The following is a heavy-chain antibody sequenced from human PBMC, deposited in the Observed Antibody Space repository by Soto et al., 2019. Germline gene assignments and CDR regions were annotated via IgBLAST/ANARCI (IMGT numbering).Heavy chain of an antibody. Sequence: QVQLVQSGAEVKQPGASVKVSCKASGYTFTSYGISWVRQAPGQGLEWMGWISAYNGNTNYAQKLQGRVTMTTDTSTSTAYMELRSLRSDDTAVYYCARDGLLTKIAATPSDAFDIWGQGTMVTVSS. CDR2: ISAYNGNT. CDR3: ARDGLLTKIAATPSDAFDI. V-gene: IGHV1-18*04. D-gene: IGHD2-15*01. CDR1: GYTFTSYG. J-gene: IGHJ3*02.